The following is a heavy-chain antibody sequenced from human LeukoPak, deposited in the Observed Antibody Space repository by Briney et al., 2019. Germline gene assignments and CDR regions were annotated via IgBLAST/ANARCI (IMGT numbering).Heavy chain of an antibody. CDR2: IYTSGST. CDR1: GGSISSYY. V-gene: IGHV4-4*07. CDR3: ARASIFGVVTHPRGYYYMDV. Sequence: SETLSLTCTVSGGSISSYYWSWIRQPAGKGLEWIGRIYTSGSTNYNPSLKSRVTMSVDTSKNQFTLKLSSVTAADTAVYYCARASIFGVVTHPRGYYYMDVWGKGTTVTVSS. D-gene: IGHD3-3*01. J-gene: IGHJ6*03.